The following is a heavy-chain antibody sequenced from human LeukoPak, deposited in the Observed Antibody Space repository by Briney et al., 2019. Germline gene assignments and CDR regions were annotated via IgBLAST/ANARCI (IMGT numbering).Heavy chain of an antibody. CDR1: GYTFTSYD. J-gene: IGHJ4*02. CDR3: ARTDGDLDY. V-gene: IGHV1-8*01. D-gene: IGHD4-17*01. Sequence: ASVKVSCKASGYTFTSYDINWVRQGTGQGLEWMGWMSTKSGNTGNAQKFQGRVTMTRDTSISTAYMELSSLRSGDTAVYYCARTDGDLDYWGQGTLVTVSS. CDR2: MSTKSGNT.